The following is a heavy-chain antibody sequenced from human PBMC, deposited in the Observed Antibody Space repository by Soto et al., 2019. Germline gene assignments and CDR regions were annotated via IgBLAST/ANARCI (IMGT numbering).Heavy chain of an antibody. J-gene: IGHJ5*02. Sequence: LRLSCAASGFTFSDAWMSWVRQAPGKGLDWVGRIKSKSDGGTTEYAAPVRGRFTISRDDSKNTLYLQTNSLKTEDTAVYYCTTDLWRIAVVVGSTGYFNPWGQGTPVTVSS. V-gene: IGHV3-15*01. CDR3: TTDLWRIAVVVGSTGYFNP. CDR2: IKSKSDGGTT. CDR1: GFTFSDAW. D-gene: IGHD2-15*01.